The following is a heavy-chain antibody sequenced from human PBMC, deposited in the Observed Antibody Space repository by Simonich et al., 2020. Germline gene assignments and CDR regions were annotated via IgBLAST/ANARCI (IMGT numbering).Heavy chain of an antibody. J-gene: IGHJ3*02. CDR3: AREIEAGNAFDI. CDR1: GFTFSSYS. Sequence: EVQLVESGGGLVKPGGSLRLSCAASGFTFSSYSMNWVRQAPGKGRDGISSISSSSSYIYYADSVKGRFTISRDNAKNSLYLQMNSLRAEDTAVYYCAREIEAGNAFDIWGQGTMVTVSS. CDR2: ISSSSSYI. V-gene: IGHV3-21*01.